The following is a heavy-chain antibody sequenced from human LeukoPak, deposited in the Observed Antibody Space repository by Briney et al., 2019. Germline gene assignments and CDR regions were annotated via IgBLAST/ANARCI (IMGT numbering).Heavy chain of an antibody. V-gene: IGHV3-21*01. D-gene: IGHD6-6*01. CDR2: ISSSSSYI. CDR3: ARGKSDYSSSPSNFDY. Sequence: GGSLRLSCAASGFTFSSNSMSSVRQAPGKGLEWVSSISSSSSYIYYADSVKGRFTISRDNAKNSLYLQVNSLRAEDTAVYYCARGKSDYSSSPSNFDYWGQGTLVTVSS. J-gene: IGHJ4*02. CDR1: GFTFSSNS.